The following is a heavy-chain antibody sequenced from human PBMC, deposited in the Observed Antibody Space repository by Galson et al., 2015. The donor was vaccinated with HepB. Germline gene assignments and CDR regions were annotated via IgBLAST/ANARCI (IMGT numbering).Heavy chain of an antibody. CDR2: ISGSGGST. Sequence: SLRLSCAASGFTFSSYSMSWVRQTPGKGLEWVSAISGSGGSTYYADSVKGRFTISRDNSKNTQYLQMNSLRAEDTAAYYCAKEIRDSSGMYRYFDLWGRGTLVTVPS. V-gene: IGHV3-23*01. CDR3: AKEIRDSSGMYRYFDL. CDR1: GFTFSSYS. J-gene: IGHJ2*01. D-gene: IGHD3-22*01.